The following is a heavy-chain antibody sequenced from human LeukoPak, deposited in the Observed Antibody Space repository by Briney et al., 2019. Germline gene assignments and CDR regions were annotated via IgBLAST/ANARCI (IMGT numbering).Heavy chain of an antibody. CDR2: INAGNGNT. CDR3: ARDRRPQLVQTEIDY. J-gene: IGHJ4*02. V-gene: IGHV1-3*01. D-gene: IGHD6-13*01. CDR1: GYTFTSYA. Sequence: ASVKVSCKASGYTFTSYAMHWVRQAPGQRLEWMGWINAGNGNTKYSQKFQGRVTITRDTSASTAYMELSSLGSEDTAVYYCARDRRPQLVQTEIDYWGQGTLVTVSS.